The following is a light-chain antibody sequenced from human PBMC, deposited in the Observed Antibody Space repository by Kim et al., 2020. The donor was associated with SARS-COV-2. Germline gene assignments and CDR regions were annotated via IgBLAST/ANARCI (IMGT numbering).Light chain of an antibody. CDR2: DAS. J-gene: IGKJ2*01. Sequence: IVLTQSPVPLSLSPGERATLSCRTSQSIRSVLAWYQQKPGQAPRLLIYDASNRATGIPARFSGSGSETAFSLTIDSLEPDDFAVYYCQYAITFGQGTKLEI. CDR1: QSIRSV. V-gene: IGKV3-11*01. CDR3: QYAIT.